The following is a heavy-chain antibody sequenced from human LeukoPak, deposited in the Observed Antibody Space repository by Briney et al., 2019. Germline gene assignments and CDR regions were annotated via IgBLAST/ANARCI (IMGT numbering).Heavy chain of an antibody. Sequence: SQTLSLTCTVSGGSISSGDYNWSWHRQAQGMGREWSGYIYYSGINYDNPSLKRRVAISENTTKNQFSLQLSSVTAADPAVYYFARGAYYYENVAFDIWGQGAIVTVSS. CDR3: ARGAYYYENVAFDI. J-gene: IGHJ3*02. CDR2: IYYSGIN. V-gene: IGHV4-30-4*01. CDR1: GGSISSGDYN. D-gene: IGHD3-22*01.